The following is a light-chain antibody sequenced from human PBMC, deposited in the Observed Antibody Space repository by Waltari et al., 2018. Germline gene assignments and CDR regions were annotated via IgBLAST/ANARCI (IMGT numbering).Light chain of an antibody. CDR1: TSDVGSYHY. J-gene: IGLJ2*01. V-gene: IGLV2-14*03. CDR3: SSYTDDTTLDVI. CDR2: DVY. Sequence: QSALTQPASVSGSPGQTITIPCTGTTSDVGSYHYVSWYQRHPGKAPKLIIYDVYIRPSWVSIRFSRSKSGNTASLTISGLQAEDEGDYYCSSYTDDTTLDVIFGGGTKLTVL.